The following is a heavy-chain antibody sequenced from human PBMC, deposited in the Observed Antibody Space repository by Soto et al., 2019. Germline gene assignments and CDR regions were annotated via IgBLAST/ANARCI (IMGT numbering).Heavy chain of an antibody. Sequence: PSETLSLTCTVSGVSISSAGYSWTWVRQPPGKALEWIGNIFDNGITYYTPSLKSRLTVSVDTSKNQFSLSLNSVTAADTAVYYCARLVTYDYYAIDVWGQGTTVTVSS. D-gene: IGHD2-2*01. CDR1: GVSISSAGYS. J-gene: IGHJ6*02. V-gene: IGHV4-31*03. CDR3: ARLVTYDYYAIDV. CDR2: IFDNGIT.